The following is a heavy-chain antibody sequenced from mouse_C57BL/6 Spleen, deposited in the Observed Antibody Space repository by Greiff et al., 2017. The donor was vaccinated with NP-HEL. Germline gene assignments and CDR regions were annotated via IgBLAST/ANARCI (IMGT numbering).Heavy chain of an antibody. D-gene: IGHD2-3*01. CDR2: INPSNGGT. CDR1: GYTFTSYW. V-gene: IGHV1-53*01. J-gene: IGHJ2*01. Sequence: QVQLQQPGTELVKPGASGYTFTSYWMHWVKQRPGHGLEWIGNINPSNGGTNYNEKFKSKATLTVDKSSSTAYMQLSSLTSEDSAVYYCARYDGYYNYWGQGTTLTVSS. CDR3: ARYDGYYNY.